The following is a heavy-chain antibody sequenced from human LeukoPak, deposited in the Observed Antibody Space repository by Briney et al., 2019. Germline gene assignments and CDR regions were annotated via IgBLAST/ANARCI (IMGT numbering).Heavy chain of an antibody. J-gene: IGHJ4*02. CDR2: IYYSGST. Sequence: SETLSLTCTVSGSSISSYYWSWIRQPPGKGLEWIGYIYYSGSTNYNPSLKSRVTISVDTSKNQFSLKLSSVTAADTAVYYCARVSPNGDFDYWGQGTLVTVSS. D-gene: IGHD2-8*01. CDR1: GSSISSYY. CDR3: ARVSPNGDFDY. V-gene: IGHV4-59*01.